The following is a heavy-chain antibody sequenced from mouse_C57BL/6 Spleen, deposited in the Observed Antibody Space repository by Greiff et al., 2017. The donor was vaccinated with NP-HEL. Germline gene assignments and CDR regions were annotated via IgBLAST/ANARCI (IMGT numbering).Heavy chain of an antibody. V-gene: IGHV1-53*01. CDR2: INPSNGGT. CDR1: GYTFTSYW. D-gene: IGHD2-4*01. J-gene: IGHJ1*03. Sequence: VQLQQPGTELVKPGASVKLSCKASGYTFTSYWMHWVKQRPGQGLEWIGNINPSNGGTNYNEKFKSKATLTVDKSSSTAYMQLSSLTSEDSAVYYCARSVYDYDEDWYFDVWGTGTTVTVSS. CDR3: ARSVYDYDEDWYFDV.